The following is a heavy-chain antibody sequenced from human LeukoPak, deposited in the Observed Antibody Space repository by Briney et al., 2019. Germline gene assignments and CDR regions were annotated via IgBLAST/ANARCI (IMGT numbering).Heavy chain of an antibody. CDR3: ARDQERYSYASGWWY. CDR1: GYTFTGYY. CDR2: INPNSGGT. D-gene: IGHD5-18*01. J-gene: IGHJ4*02. Sequence: GASVKVSCKASGYTFTGYYMHWVRQAPGQGLEWKGWINPNSGGTNYAQKFQGRVTMTRDTSISTAYMELSRLRSDDTAVYYCARDQERYSYASGWWYWGQGTLVTVSS. V-gene: IGHV1-2*02.